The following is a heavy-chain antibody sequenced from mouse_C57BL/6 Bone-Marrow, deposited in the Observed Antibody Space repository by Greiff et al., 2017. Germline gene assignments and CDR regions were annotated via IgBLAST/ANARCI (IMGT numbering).Heavy chain of an antibody. CDR1: GYSFTDYN. CDR3: ARIYYGNYDYAMDY. CDR2: INPNYGTT. D-gene: IGHD2-1*01. V-gene: IGHV1-39*01. J-gene: IGHJ4*01. Sequence: EVQGVESGPELVKPGASVKISCKASGYSFTDYNMNWVKQSNGKSLEWIGVINPNYGTTSYNQKFKGKATLTVDQSSSTAYMQLNSLTSEDSAVYYWARIYYGNYDYAMDYWGQGTSVTVSS.